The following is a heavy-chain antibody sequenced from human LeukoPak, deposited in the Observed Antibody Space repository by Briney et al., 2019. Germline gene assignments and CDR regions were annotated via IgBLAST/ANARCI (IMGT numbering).Heavy chain of an antibody. D-gene: IGHD3-9*01. CDR3: AKDRYDILTGYYGDRYYYYGMDV. CDR2: ISYDGSNK. V-gene: IGHV3-30*18. CDR1: GFTFSSYG. Sequence: GRSLRLSCAASGFTFSSYGMHWVRQAPGKGLEGVAVISYDGSNKYYADSVKGRFTISRDNSKNTLYLQVNSLRAEDTAVYYCAKDRYDILTGYYGDRYYYYGMDVWGKGTTVTVSS. J-gene: IGHJ6*04.